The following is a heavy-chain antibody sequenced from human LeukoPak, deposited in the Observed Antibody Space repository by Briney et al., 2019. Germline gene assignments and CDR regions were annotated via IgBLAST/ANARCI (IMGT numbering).Heavy chain of an antibody. Sequence: ASVKVSCKVSGYTLTELSMHWVRQAPGKGLEWMGGFDPEDGETIYAQKFQGRVTMTEDTSTDTAYMELSSLRSEDTAVYYCATSLHASFITMIGDNYWGQGTLVTVSS. CDR1: GYTLTELS. J-gene: IGHJ4*02. V-gene: IGHV1-24*01. CDR2: FDPEDGET. CDR3: ATSLHASFITMIGDNY. D-gene: IGHD3-22*01.